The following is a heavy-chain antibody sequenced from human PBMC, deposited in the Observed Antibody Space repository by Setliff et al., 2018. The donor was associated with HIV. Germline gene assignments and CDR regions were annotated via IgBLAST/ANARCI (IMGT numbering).Heavy chain of an antibody. J-gene: IGHJ4*02. CDR2: INWNGGRT. CDR1: GFTFSSRW. D-gene: IGHD3-9*01. CDR3: ARGPTSRYFDWSFSGARGTFNY. Sequence: PGGSLRLSCVASGFTFSSRWMHWVRQAPGKGLEWVSGINWNGGRTGYADSVKGRFTISRDNAKNSLYLQINSLRAEDTAVYYCARGPTSRYFDWSFSGARGTFNYWGQGTLVTVSS. V-gene: IGHV3-20*04.